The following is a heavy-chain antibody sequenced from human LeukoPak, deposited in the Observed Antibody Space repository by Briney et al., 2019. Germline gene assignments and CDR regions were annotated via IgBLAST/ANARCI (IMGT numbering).Heavy chain of an antibody. CDR3: ARAPPSRVRKSSHIPAAKYWYFDL. Sequence: PSETLSLTCTVSGGSISSSSYYWGWIRQPPGKGLEWIGSIYYSGSTYYNPSLKSRVTISVDTSKNQFSLKLSSVTAADTAVYYCARAPPSRVRKSSHIPAAKYWYFDLWGRGTLVTVSS. CDR2: IYYSGST. J-gene: IGHJ2*01. CDR1: GGSISSSSYY. V-gene: IGHV4-39*01. D-gene: IGHD2-2*01.